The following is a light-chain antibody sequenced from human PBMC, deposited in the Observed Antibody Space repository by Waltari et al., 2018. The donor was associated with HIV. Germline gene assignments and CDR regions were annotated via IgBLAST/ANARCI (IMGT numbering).Light chain of an antibody. CDR3: QQLNTYPYT. Sequence: DIQLTQSPSFLSASVGDRVTITCRASQGVSSYLAWYQQKPGQAPKPLIYAASTLQSGVPSRFSGSGSGTEFTLTISSLQPEDFAIYYCQQLNTYPYTFGQGTKLEIK. CDR2: AAS. V-gene: IGKV1-9*01. CDR1: QGVSSY. J-gene: IGKJ2*01.